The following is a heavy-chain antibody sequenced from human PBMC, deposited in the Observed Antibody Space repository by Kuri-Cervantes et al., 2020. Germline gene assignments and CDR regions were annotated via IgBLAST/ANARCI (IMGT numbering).Heavy chain of an antibody. CDR2: IYYSGST. V-gene: IGHV4-59*01. D-gene: IGHD3-10*01. CDR1: GGSISSYY. J-gene: IGHJ6*02. Sequence: GSLRLSCTVSGGSISSYYWSWIRQPPGKGLEWIGYIYYSGSTNYNPSLESRVTISVDTSKNQFSLKLSSVTAADTAVYYCAGTSMVRGVIRSHYYYYGMDVWGQGTTVTVSS. CDR3: AGTSMVRGVIRSHYYYYGMDV.